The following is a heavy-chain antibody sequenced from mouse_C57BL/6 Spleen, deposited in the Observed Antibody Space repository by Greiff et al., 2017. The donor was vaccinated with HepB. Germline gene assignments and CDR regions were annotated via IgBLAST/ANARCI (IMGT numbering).Heavy chain of an antibody. J-gene: IGHJ3*01. Sequence: EVKLVESGPELVKPGASVKISCKASGYSFTDYNMNWVKQSNGKSLEWIGVINPNYGTTSYNQKFKGKATLTVDQSSSTAYMQLNSLTSEDSAVYYCARNYYGSTWFAYWGQGTLVTVSA. CDR1: GYSFTDYN. CDR3: ARNYYGSTWFAY. V-gene: IGHV1-39*01. D-gene: IGHD1-1*01. CDR2: INPNYGTT.